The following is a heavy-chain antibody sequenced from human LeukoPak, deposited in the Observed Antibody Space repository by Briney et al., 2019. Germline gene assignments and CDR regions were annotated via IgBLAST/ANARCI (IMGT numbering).Heavy chain of an antibody. D-gene: IGHD3-22*01. CDR2: LNHRAPT. J-gene: IGHJ4*02. CDR3: ARGKYDSGGYYLDY. V-gene: IGHV4-34*01. Sequence: SETLSLTCAVYGEFFRGYYWRWISQPPGKGLTWGGELNHRAPTIYNPSLKNRLSISLDTSRSQFSLLLSSVTAGDTAVYYCARGKYDSGGYYLDYWGQGTLVTVSS. CDR1: GEFFRGYY.